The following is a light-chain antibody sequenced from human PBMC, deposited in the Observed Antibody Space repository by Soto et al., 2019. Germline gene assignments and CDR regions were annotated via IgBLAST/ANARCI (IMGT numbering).Light chain of an antibody. CDR3: QQRSNW. CDR1: QSVSSY. Sequence: EIVLTQSPATLSLSPGERATLSCRASQSVSSYLAWYQQKPGQAPRLLIYDASNRATGIPARFSGSGSGTDFTLTISSLEPEDFAVYYCQQRSNWFGGVTKVEIK. J-gene: IGKJ4*01. V-gene: IGKV3-11*01. CDR2: DAS.